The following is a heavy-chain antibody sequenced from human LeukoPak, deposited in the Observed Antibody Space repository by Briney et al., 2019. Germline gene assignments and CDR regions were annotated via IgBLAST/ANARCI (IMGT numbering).Heavy chain of an antibody. Sequence: GGSLRLSCAASGFTFSNYNMNWVRQAPGKGLEWVSFICSSGIIKYYADSVQDPFTISRDTAKNSLFLQKNSMRDENTAVYYCMRSEGYLVPSGEGGLWFVS. CDR2: ICSSGIIK. V-gene: IGHV3-48*02. CDR3: MRSEGYLVPSGEGGLWFVS. J-gene: IGHJ5*01. D-gene: IGHD5-12*01. CDR1: GFTFSNYN.